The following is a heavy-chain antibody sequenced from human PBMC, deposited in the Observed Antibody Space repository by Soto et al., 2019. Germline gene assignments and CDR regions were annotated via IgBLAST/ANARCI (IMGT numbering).Heavy chain of an antibody. D-gene: IGHD3-3*01. CDR3: TRQGNLAYYDFWSGYWENWFDP. Sequence: ASVKVSCKASGYTFTAYYIHWVRQAPGQGXEWMGWINPNGGGTKYAQKFQGRVTMTRDTSINTAYMELTRLTSDDTAVYYCTRQGNLAYYDFWSGYWENWFDPWGQGTLVTVSS. V-gene: IGHV1-2*02. CDR1: GYTFTAYY. J-gene: IGHJ5*02. CDR2: INPNGGGT.